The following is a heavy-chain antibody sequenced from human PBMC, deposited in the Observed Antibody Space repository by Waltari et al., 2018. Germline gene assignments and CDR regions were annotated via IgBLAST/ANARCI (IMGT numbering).Heavy chain of an antibody. Sequence: EVQLVESGGGLVNPGGALRLSCAASGCTFSIFDMNWVRQARGKWLEGVAYISNFGGTVYYADSVQGRFIISRDNVKNSLELQMDSLTAEDTAVYYCAILPAYSSAWSADYWGRGTRVTVSS. CDR1: GCTFSIFD. CDR2: ISNFGGTV. CDR3: AILPAYSSAWSADY. D-gene: IGHD6-19*01. J-gene: IGHJ4*02. V-gene: IGHV3-48*03.